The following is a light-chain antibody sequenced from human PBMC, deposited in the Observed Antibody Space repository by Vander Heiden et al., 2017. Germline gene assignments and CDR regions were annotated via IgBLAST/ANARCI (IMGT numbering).Light chain of an antibody. Sequence: DIQLTQSPSSLSASVGDSVTSTCRANENIRNYVNWYQQRPGKAPNLLISAASRLHSGFPSRFSGRGSGTDFSLTIRSLQLEDFATYYCQQSYSSQYTFGQGTRLEV. CDR2: AAS. V-gene: IGKV1-39*01. J-gene: IGKJ2*01. CDR1: ENIRNY. CDR3: QQSYSSQYT.